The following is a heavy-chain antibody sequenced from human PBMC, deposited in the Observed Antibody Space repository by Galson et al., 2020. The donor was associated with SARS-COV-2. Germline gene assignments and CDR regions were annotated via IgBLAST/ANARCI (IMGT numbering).Heavy chain of an antibody. D-gene: IGHD6-19*01. CDR2: ISYDGSNK. Sequence: GGSLRLSCAASGFTFSSYAMHWVRQAPGKGLEWVAVISYDGSNKYYADSVKGRFTISRDNSKNTLYLQMNSLRAEDTAVYYCARDPTRGGGWYFHDAFDIWGQGTMVTVSS. V-gene: IGHV3-30-3*01. CDR3: ARDPTRGGGWYFHDAFDI. CDR1: GFTFSSYA. J-gene: IGHJ3*02.